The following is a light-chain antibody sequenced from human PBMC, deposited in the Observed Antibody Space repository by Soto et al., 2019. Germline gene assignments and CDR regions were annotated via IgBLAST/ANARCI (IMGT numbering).Light chain of an antibody. V-gene: IGKV1-39*01. CDR3: QQYNNWPFIT. CDR2: ATS. Sequence: DIQLPQSPSSLSASVGNRVTINCRASQHVDRYLNWYQQKPGKAPQVLIYATSNLQSGVPSRFSGSGSGTDFTLTINSLQPEDFAVYYCQQYNNWPFITFGQGTRLEI. J-gene: IGKJ5*01. CDR1: QHVDRY.